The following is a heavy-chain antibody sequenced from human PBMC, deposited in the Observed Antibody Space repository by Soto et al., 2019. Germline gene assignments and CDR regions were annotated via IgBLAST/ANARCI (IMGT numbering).Heavy chain of an antibody. CDR3: ARDLAYDKRTYYFDY. J-gene: IGHJ4*02. CDR2: IYYSGST. V-gene: IGHV4-31*03. D-gene: IGHD3-9*01. CDR1: VGSISSGGYY. Sequence: SETLSLTCTVSVGSISSGGYYWSWIRQHPGKGLEWIGYIYYSGSTYYNPSLKSRVTISVDTSKNQFSLKLSSVTAADTAVYYCARDLAYDKRTYYFDYWGQGTLVTVSS.